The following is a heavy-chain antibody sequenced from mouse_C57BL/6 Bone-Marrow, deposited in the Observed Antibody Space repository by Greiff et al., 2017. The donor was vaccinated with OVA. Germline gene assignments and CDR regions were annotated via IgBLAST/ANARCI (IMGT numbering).Heavy chain of an antibody. V-gene: IGHV1-81*01. CDR1: GYTFTSYG. Sequence: VQVVESGAELARPGASVKLSCKASGYTFTSYGISWVKQRTGQGLEWIGEIYPRSGNTYYNEKFKGKATLTADKSSSTAYMELRSLTSEDSAVYFCAPLYYAMDDWGQGTSVTVSS. J-gene: IGHJ4*01. CDR3: APLYYAMDD. CDR2: IYPRSGNT.